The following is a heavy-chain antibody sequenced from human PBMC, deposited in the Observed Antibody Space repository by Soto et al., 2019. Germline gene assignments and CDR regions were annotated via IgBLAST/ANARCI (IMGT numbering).Heavy chain of an antibody. CDR3: SRTSRGYSDGSDY. CDR1: GGSISSYY. J-gene: IGHJ4*02. CDR2: IYYSGST. V-gene: IGHV4-59*01. Sequence: SETLSLTCTVSGGSISSYYWSWIRQPPGKGLEWIGYIYYSGSTNYNPSLKSRVTISVDTSKNQFSLKLSSVTAADTAVYYCSRTSRGYSDGSDYWGQGPLVTVSS. D-gene: IGHD5-18*01.